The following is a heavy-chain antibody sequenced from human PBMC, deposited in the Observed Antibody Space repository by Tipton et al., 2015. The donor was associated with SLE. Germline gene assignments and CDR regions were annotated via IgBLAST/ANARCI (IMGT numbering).Heavy chain of an antibody. J-gene: IGHJ6*02. V-gene: IGHV1-18*04. CDR1: GYTFSGYY. CDR2: ISAYNGNT. CDR3: ATGGGYHYYYGMDV. Sequence: QLVQSGAEVKKPGASVKVSCKASGYTFSGYYMHWLRQAPGQRLEWMGWISAYNGNTNYAQKLQGRVTMTTDASTSTAYKELRSLRSDDTAVYCCATGGGYHYYYGMDVWGQGTTVTVSS.